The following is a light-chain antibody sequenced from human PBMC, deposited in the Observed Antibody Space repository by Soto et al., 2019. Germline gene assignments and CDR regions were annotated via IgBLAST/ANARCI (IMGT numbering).Light chain of an antibody. CDR3: QQRSNWIT. CDR1: QSVSSN. CDR2: GAS. J-gene: IGKJ5*01. V-gene: IGKV3-15*01. Sequence: EVVVTQSPATLSVSPGERATLSCRASQSVSSNLVWYQQKPGQAPRLLIYGASTRATGIPARFSGSGSGTEFTLTISSLEPEDFAVYYCQQRSNWITFGQGTRLEIK.